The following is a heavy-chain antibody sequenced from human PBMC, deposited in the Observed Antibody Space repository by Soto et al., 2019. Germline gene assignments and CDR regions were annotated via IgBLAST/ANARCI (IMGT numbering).Heavy chain of an antibody. CDR3: ARVSGGRYSGYGTLDY. D-gene: IGHD5-12*01. J-gene: IGHJ4*02. Sequence: QVQLVESGGGVVQPGRSLRLSCAASGFTFSSYAMHWVRQAPGKGLEWVAVISYDGSNKYYADSVKGRFTISRDNSKNTLYLQMNSLRAEDTAVYYCARVSGGRYSGYGTLDYWGQGTLVTVSS. V-gene: IGHV3-30-3*01. CDR2: ISYDGSNK. CDR1: GFTFSSYA.